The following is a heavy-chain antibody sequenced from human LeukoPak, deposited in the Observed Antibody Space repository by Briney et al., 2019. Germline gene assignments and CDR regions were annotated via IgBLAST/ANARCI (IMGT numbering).Heavy chain of an antibody. J-gene: IGHJ3*02. Sequence: SETLSLTCAVYGGSFSGYYWSWIRQPPGKGLEWIGEINHSGSTNYNPSLKSRVTISVDTCKNQFSLKLSSVTAADTAVYYCARGGGSGWLDAFDIWGQGTMVTVSS. CDR3: ARGGGSGWLDAFDI. V-gene: IGHV4-34*01. CDR2: INHSGST. D-gene: IGHD6-19*01. CDR1: GGSFSGYY.